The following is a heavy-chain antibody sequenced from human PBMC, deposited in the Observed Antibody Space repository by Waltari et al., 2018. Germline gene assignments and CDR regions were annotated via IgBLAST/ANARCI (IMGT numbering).Heavy chain of an antibody. Sequence: EVQLVESGGVVVQPGGSLRLSCAASGFTFDDYTMHWVRQAPGKGLEWFSLISWDGGSTYYADSVKGRFTISRDNSKNSLYLQMNSLRTEDTALYYCAKDMGPSRYDSSGYFDYWGQGTLVTVSS. CDR1: GFTFDDYT. J-gene: IGHJ4*02. V-gene: IGHV3-43*01. CDR3: AKDMGPSRYDSSGYFDY. CDR2: ISWDGGST. D-gene: IGHD3-22*01.